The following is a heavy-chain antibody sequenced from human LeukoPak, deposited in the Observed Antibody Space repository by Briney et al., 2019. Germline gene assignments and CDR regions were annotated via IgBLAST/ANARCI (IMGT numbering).Heavy chain of an antibody. CDR2: ISSSSSYI. V-gene: IGHV3-21*01. D-gene: IGHD3-3*01. Sequence: GGSLRLSCAASGFTFSSYSMNWDRQAPGKGLEWVSSISSSSSYIYYADSVKGRFTISRDNAKNSLYLQMNSLRAEDTAVYYCARDRTPYYDFWSGYSNSEGYYYYGMDVWGQGTTVTVSS. J-gene: IGHJ6*02. CDR3: ARDRTPYYDFWSGYSNSEGYYYYGMDV. CDR1: GFTFSSYS.